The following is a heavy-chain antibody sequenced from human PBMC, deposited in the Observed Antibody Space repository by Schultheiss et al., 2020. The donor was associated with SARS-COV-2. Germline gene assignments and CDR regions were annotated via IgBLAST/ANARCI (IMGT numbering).Heavy chain of an antibody. J-gene: IGHJ4*02. Sequence: SETLSLTCAVYGGSFSGNYWSWIRQPPGKGLEWIGEINHSGSTNYNASLKSRVTISVDTSKNQFSLKLSSVTAADTAVYYCARSGLGASFDYWGQGTLVTVSS. D-gene: IGHD5-12*01. V-gene: IGHV4-34*01. CDR1: GGSFSGNY. CDR3: ARSGLGASFDY. CDR2: INHSGST.